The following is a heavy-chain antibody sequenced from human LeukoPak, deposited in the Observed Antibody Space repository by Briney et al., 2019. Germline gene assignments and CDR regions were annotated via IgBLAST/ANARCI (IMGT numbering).Heavy chain of an antibody. Sequence: PSETLSLTCAVYGGSFSGYYWSWIRQPPGKGLEWIGEINHSGSTNYNPSLKSQVTISVDTSKNQFSLKLSSVTAADTAVYYCARQSSGSYYDYWGQGALVTVSS. CDR3: ARQSSGSYYDY. J-gene: IGHJ4*02. CDR1: GGSFSGYY. D-gene: IGHD1-26*01. V-gene: IGHV4-34*01. CDR2: INHSGST.